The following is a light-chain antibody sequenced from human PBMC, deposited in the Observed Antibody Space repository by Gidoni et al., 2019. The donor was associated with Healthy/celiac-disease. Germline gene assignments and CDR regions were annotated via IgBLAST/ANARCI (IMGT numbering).Light chain of an antibody. CDR1: QSVSSSY. J-gene: IGKJ4*01. CDR3: QQYGSSSLT. Sequence: EIVLTRSQGTLSLSPGERATLSCRSSQSVSSSYVAWYQQKPGHAPRLIIYGASSRATGLPDMFSCRGSGTDFTLTISRLEPEDFAVYYCQQYGSSSLTFGGGTKVEIK. CDR2: GAS. V-gene: IGKV3-20*01.